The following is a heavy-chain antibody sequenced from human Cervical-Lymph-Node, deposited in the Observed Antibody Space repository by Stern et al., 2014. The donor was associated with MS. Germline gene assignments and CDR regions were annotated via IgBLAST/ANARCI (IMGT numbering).Heavy chain of an antibody. CDR1: GGTFSSYA. CDR2: IIPIFGTA. V-gene: IGHV1-69*01. CDR3: ARLAQYYYYGMDV. J-gene: IGHJ6*02. Sequence: QLVQSGAEVKKPGSSVKVSCKASGGTFSSYAISWVRQAPGQGLEWMGGIIPIFGTANYAQKFQGRVTIPADESTSTAYMELSSLRSEDAVVYYCARLAQYYYYGMDVWGQGTTVTVSS.